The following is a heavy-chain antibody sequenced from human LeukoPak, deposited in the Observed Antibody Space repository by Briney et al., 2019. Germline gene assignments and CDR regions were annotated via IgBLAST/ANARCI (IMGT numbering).Heavy chain of an antibody. CDR3: ARGPRVPAPTYYFDY. CDR1: GFTYSRYD. Sequence: GGSLRLSCAASGFTYSRYDMTWVRQAPGKGLEWVSALSGSGGSTFYADSVKGRFTISRDNSKNPLFLQMNSLRAEGAAVYYCARGPRVPAPTYYFDYWGQGTLVSVSS. J-gene: IGHJ4*02. V-gene: IGHV3-23*01. D-gene: IGHD2-2*01. CDR2: LSGSGGST.